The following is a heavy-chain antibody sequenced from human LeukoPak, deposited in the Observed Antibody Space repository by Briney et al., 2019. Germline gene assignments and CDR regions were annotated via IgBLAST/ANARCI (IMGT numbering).Heavy chain of an antibody. D-gene: IGHD3-10*01. J-gene: IGHJ4*02. Sequence: PGGSLRLSCAASGFTFSSYAMSWVRQAPGKGLEWVSAISGSGGSTYYADSVKGRFTISRDNSRNTLYLQMNSLRAEDTAVYYCARDRVQYYGSGSPDYWGQGTLVTVSS. CDR2: ISGSGGST. CDR3: ARDRVQYYGSGSPDY. V-gene: IGHV3-23*01. CDR1: GFTFSSYA.